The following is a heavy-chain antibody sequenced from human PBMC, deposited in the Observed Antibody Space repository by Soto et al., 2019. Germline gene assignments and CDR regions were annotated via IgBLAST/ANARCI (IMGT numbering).Heavy chain of an antibody. J-gene: IGHJ6*01. CDR1: GYPFTSYG. D-gene: IGHD3-16*01. CDR2: ISDHNGNA. CDR3: ARDGGFSSLYYYGMDV. V-gene: IGHV1-18*04. Sequence: GASVEVCFKASGYPFTSYGISLVRRAPGQGLEWMGWISDHNGNANYAQKLHGRVTMTTDTSTSTAYMELRSLRSDDTAVYYCARDGGFSSLYYYGMDVWGQGTTVTVSS.